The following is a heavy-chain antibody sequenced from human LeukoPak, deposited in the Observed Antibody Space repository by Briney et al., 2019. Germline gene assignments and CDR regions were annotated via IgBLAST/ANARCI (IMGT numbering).Heavy chain of an antibody. CDR1: GGTFSSYA. V-gene: IGHV1-69*05. D-gene: IGHD6-6*01. Sequence: SVKVSCKASGGTFSSYAISWVRQAPGQGREWMGGIIPIFGTANYAQKFQGRVTITTDESTSTAYMELSSLRSEDTAVYYCARLAALGDWFDPWGQGTLVTVSS. J-gene: IGHJ5*02. CDR2: IIPIFGTA. CDR3: ARLAALGDWFDP.